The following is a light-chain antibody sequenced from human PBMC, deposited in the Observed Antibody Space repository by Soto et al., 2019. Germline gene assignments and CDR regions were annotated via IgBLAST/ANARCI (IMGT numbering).Light chain of an antibody. CDR2: DAS. V-gene: IGKV3-20*01. CDR1: QGVSIL. CDR3: YQYDSSQWT. J-gene: IGKJ1*01. Sequence: ATLIFPAGERATLAYRAGQGVSILLAWYQQKPGQSPRLVIYDASSRATGIPDRFSGSGSGTDFTLTISRLEPEDFAVYFCYQYDSSQWTFGQGAKVDIK.